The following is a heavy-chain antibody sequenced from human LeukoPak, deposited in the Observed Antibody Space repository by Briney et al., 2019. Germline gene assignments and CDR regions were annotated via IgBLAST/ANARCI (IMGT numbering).Heavy chain of an antibody. Sequence: SVKVSCKASGGTFSSYAISWVRQAPGQGLEWMGGIIPIFGTANYAQKFQGRVTITADKSTSTAYMELSSLRSDDTAVYYCARDRFPVDYYMDVWGKGTTVTISS. CDR2: IIPIFGTA. CDR3: ARDRFPVDYYMDV. CDR1: GGTFSSYA. V-gene: IGHV1-69*06. D-gene: IGHD3-10*01. J-gene: IGHJ6*03.